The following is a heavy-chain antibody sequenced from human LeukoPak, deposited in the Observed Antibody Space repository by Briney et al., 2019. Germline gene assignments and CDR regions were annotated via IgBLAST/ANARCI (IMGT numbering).Heavy chain of an antibody. CDR3: ASPSRRGYSYGFPNAFDI. CDR1: GFTFSNYW. D-gene: IGHD5-18*01. V-gene: IGHV5-51*01. CDR2: IYPGDSDT. J-gene: IGHJ3*02. Sequence: GGSLRLSCAASGFTFSNYWMSWVRQAPGKGLEWMGIIYPGDSDTRYSPSFQGQVTISADKSISTAYLQWSSLKASDTAMYYCASPSRRGYSYGFPNAFDIWGQGTMVTVSS.